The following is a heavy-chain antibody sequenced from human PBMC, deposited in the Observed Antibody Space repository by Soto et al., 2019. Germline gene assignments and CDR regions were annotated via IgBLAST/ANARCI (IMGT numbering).Heavy chain of an antibody. Sequence: PGGSLRLSCAASGFTFSSYAMHWVRQAPGKGLEWVAIMSYDGNNQYYADSVKGRFTISRDNFKNTLYLQMNSLRAEDTAVYYCAKALGELSPESFDYWGQGILGTVSS. J-gene: IGHJ4*02. CDR3: AKALGELSPESFDY. V-gene: IGHV3-30*18. D-gene: IGHD3-16*02. CDR2: MSYDGNNQ. CDR1: GFTFSSYA.